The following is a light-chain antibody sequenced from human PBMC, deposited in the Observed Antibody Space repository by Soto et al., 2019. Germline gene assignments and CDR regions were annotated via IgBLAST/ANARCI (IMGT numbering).Light chain of an antibody. CDR3: QQYDGHPHT. CDR2: DAS. J-gene: IGKJ5*01. CDR1: QDINKN. V-gene: IGKV1-33*01. Sequence: DIQLPQSPSTLSTSVGDQSTITCQASQDINKNLIWYQQKPGKAPKLLIYDASDLETGVPSRFSGSGSGTGFTFTISSLQPEDFATYYCQQYDGHPHTFGQGTRLEIK.